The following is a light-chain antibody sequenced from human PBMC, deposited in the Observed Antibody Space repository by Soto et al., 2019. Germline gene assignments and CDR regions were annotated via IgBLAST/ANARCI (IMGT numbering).Light chain of an antibody. J-gene: IGKJ4*01. CDR2: AAS. V-gene: IGKV1-16*02. Sequence: DIQMTQSPSSLSASVGDRVTITCRASQGVNKYVAWFQQKPGQAPKTLIYAASTLQNGVPSKFSGRGSGTDFTLTISSLQPEDFATYYCQQYDSYPLTFGGASKVEIK. CDR3: QQYDSYPLT. CDR1: QGVNKY.